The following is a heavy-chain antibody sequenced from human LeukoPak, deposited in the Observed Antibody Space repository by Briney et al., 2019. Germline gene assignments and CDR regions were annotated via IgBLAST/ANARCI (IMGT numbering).Heavy chain of an antibody. V-gene: IGHV3-48*04. D-gene: IGHD2-2*02. CDR3: ARDSIYTPHIDY. J-gene: IGHJ4*02. CDR1: GLTFSSYS. Sequence: GGSLRLSCAASGLTFSSYSMNWVRQAPGKGLEWLSYISSSSSTIYYADSVKGRFTISRDNAKNSLYLQMNSLRAEDTAVYYCARDSIYTPHIDYWGQGTLVTVSS. CDR2: ISSSSSTI.